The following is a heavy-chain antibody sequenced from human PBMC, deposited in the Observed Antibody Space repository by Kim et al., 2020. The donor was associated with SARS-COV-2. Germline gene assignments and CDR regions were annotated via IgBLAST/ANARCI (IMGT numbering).Heavy chain of an antibody. Sequence: SVKVSCKASGGTFSSYAISWVRQAPGQGLEWMGRIIPILGIANYAQKFQGRVTITADKSTSTAYMELSSLRSEDTAVYYCASSHNPYYYDSSGYYGWEIWGQGTLVTVSS. V-gene: IGHV1-69*04. J-gene: IGHJ4*02. CDR1: GGTFSSYA. CDR2: IIPILGIA. CDR3: ASSHNPYYYDSSGYYGWEI. D-gene: IGHD3-22*01.